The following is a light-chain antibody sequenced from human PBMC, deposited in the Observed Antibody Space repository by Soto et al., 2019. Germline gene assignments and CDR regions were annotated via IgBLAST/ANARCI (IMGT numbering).Light chain of an antibody. CDR3: QHRGNWPPYA. CDR1: QTVTSY. Sequence: DIVLTQSPATLSLSPGESATLSCRASQTVTSYLAWYQHKPGLPPRLLIYDASNRATGIPARFSGSGSGTDFTLTISSLEPEDSAVYYCQHRGNWPPYAFGQGIKLEIK. V-gene: IGKV3-11*01. CDR2: DAS. J-gene: IGKJ2*01.